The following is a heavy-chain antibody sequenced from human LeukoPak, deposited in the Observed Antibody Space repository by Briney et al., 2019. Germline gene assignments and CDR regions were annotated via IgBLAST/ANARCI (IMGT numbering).Heavy chain of an antibody. CDR1: GSTFTTYW. V-gene: IGHV5-51*03. CDR3: ARRGPAAVDY. Sequence: PGESLKISCQVFGSTFTTYWIGWVRQMPGKGLEWMGIIYPSDSDTRYSPSFQGPVPTPADKSIRPAYLQGDSLKASDPAMYSFARRGPAAVDYWGEGTLVTVSS. J-gene: IGHJ4*02. CDR2: IYPSDSDT. D-gene: IGHD2-15*01.